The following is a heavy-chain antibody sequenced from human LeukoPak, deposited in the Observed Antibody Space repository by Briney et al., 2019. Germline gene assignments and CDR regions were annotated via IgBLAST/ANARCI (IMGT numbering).Heavy chain of an antibody. J-gene: IGHJ4*02. CDR2: IREDGGHT. CDR1: GFTFSSYW. Sequence: QSGGSLRLSCAASGFTFSSYWMSWVRQAPGKGLEWVANIREDGGHTNYVDSVKGRFTISRDNAKNSLFLQMDGLRVDDTAVYFCARDGRGGHNDFWGQGTLITVSS. V-gene: IGHV3-7*01. CDR3: ARDGRGGHNDF. D-gene: IGHD4-23*01.